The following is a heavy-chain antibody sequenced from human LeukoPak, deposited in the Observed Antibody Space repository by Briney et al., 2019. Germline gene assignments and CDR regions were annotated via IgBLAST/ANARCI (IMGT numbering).Heavy chain of an antibody. CDR1: GYSISSGYY. V-gene: IGHV4-38-2*01. Sequence: SETLSLTCAVSGYSISSGYYWGWIRQPPGKGLEWIGSIYHSGSTYYNPSLKSRVTISVDTSKNQFSLKLSSVTAADTAVYYCAGRYYYDSSGYYYDYYYYMDVWGKGTTVTVSS. D-gene: IGHD3-22*01. J-gene: IGHJ6*03. CDR2: IYHSGST. CDR3: AGRYYYDSSGYYYDYYYYMDV.